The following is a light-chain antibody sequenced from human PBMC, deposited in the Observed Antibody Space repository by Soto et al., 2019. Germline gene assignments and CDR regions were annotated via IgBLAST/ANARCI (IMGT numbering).Light chain of an antibody. CDR3: QQHTT. CDR1: QGISSW. CDR2: KAS. Sequence: DIQMTQSPSALSASVGDRVTITCRGSQGISSWLAWYQQKPGKAPRLLIYKASSLASGVPSRFSGSGSGTEFTLTISSLQPEDVATYHCQQHTTFXQGTKVDIK. V-gene: IGKV1-5*03. J-gene: IGKJ1*01.